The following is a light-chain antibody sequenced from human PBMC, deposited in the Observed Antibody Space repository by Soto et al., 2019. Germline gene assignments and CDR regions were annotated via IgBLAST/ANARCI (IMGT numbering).Light chain of an antibody. J-gene: IGKJ1*01. CDR3: QQYNNWPWT. CDR2: GAS. V-gene: IGKV3-15*01. CDR1: QSVSSN. Sequence: EIVMTQSPATLSVSPGERATLSCRASQSVSSNLAWSQQKPGQAPRLLIYGASTRATGIPARFSGSGSGTEFTLTISSLQSEDFAVYYCQQYNNWPWTFGQGTKVDI.